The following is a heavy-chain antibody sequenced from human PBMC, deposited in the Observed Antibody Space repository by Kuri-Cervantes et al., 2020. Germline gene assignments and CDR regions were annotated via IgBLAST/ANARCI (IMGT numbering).Heavy chain of an antibody. Sequence: GGSLRLSCAASGFTFSSYAMSWVRQAPGKGLEWVSGISDSGGSTYYADSVKGRFTISRDNSKNTLYLQVNSLRAEDTAVYYCAKDGFIIAGAPSGRGQGTLVTVSS. J-gene: IGHJ4*02. V-gene: IGHV3-23*01. CDR2: ISDSGGST. CDR1: GFTFSSYA. D-gene: IGHD6-13*01. CDR3: AKDGFIIAGAPSG.